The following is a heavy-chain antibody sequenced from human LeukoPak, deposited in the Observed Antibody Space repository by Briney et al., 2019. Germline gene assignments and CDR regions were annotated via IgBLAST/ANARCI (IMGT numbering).Heavy chain of an antibody. CDR1: GGSFSGYY. Sequence: SETMSLTCAVYGGSFSGYYWTWIRQPPGKGLEWIGEISHSGSTNYNPSLKSLVTISVDTSKNQSSLKLSSVTAADTAVYYCARQGAYQPPQIHDAFDIWGQGTMVTVSS. J-gene: IGHJ3*02. CDR3: ARQGAYQPPQIHDAFDI. CDR2: ISHSGST. V-gene: IGHV4-34*01. D-gene: IGHD3-16*01.